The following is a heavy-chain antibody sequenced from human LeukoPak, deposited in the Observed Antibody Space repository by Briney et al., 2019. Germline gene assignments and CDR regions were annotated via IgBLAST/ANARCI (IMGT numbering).Heavy chain of an antibody. D-gene: IGHD6-19*01. CDR1: GFTFSDYY. Sequence: PGGSLRLSCAASGFTFSDYYMSWIRQAPGKGLEWVSYISSSGSTIYYADSVKGRFTISRDNAKNSLYLQMNSLRAEDTAVYYCARDPTIAVAGTWDAFDIWGQGTMVTVSS. CDR3: ARDPTIAVAGTWDAFDI. J-gene: IGHJ3*02. V-gene: IGHV3-11*04. CDR2: ISSSGSTI.